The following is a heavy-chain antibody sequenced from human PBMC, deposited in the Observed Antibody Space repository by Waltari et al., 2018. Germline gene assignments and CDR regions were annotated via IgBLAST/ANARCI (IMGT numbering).Heavy chain of an antibody. J-gene: IGHJ4*02. CDR3: ARGDTSNWFASYFDF. Sequence: QVRLQESGPGLVMPSETLSLTCTVSAASLISYYWSWIRQPPGKGLEWIAYIYFSGSTSYNPARKSRVAISGDTSKKQFSLRLSSVTAADTAVYYCARGDTSNWFASYFDFWGQGILVSVSS. CDR2: IYFSGST. CDR1: AASLISYY. D-gene: IGHD3-10*01. V-gene: IGHV4-59*01.